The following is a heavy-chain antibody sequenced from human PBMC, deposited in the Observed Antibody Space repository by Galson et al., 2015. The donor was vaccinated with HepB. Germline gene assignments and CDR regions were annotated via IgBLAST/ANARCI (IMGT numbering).Heavy chain of an antibody. V-gene: IGHV3-23*01. CDR2: ISGSGANT. Sequence: SLRLSCAGSEVNFGTYAMGWVRQAPGKGLEWVSAISGSGANTYYAESMKGRFTISRDNSKDMLYLQMNSLRAEDTATYYCVRKTNGGWGTPHWWGQGTLVTVSS. J-gene: IGHJ4*02. CDR3: VRKTNGGWGTPHW. D-gene: IGHD3-16*01. CDR1: EVNFGTYA.